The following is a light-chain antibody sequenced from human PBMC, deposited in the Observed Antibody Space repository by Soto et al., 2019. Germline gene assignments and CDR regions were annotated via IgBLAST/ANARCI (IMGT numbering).Light chain of an antibody. V-gene: IGKV1-5*03. CDR1: QSISSY. CDR2: KAS. Sequence: IQMTQSHSSLSASVGHRFTITCRASQSISSYLNWYQQKPGRAPKLLIYKASVLETVAPSRFSGTGSGTEFTLTINGLQPDDFATYYCQQYSSYSPITFGQGTRLAIK. J-gene: IGKJ5*01. CDR3: QQYSSYSPIT.